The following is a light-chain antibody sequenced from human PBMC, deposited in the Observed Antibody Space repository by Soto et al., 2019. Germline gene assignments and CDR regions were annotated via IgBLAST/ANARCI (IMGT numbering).Light chain of an antibody. Sequence: EIVMTQSLASLSVSPGERATLSCRASQSVSSNLAWYQQKPGQAPSLLIYGASTRATGIPARFSGSGSGTEFTLTISSLQSEDFAVYYCQQYNAWPRAFGQGTKVESK. CDR3: QQYNAWPRA. CDR2: GAS. V-gene: IGKV3-15*01. CDR1: QSVSSN. J-gene: IGKJ1*01.